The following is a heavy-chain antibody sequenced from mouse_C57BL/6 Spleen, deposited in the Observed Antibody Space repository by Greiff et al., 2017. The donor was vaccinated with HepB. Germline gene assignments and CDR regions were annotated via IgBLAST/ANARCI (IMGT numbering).Heavy chain of an antibody. V-gene: IGHV5-6*01. CDR3: ARHQSIYYYGSSHWYFDV. D-gene: IGHD1-1*01. CDR1: GFTFSSYG. J-gene: IGHJ1*03. CDR2: ISSGGSYT. Sequence: EVQVVESGGDLVKPGGSLKLSCAASGFTFSSYGMSWVRQTPDKRLEWVATISSGGSYTYYPDSVKGRFTISRDNAKNTLYLQMSSLKSEDTAMYYCARHQSIYYYGSSHWYFDVWGTGTTVTVSS.